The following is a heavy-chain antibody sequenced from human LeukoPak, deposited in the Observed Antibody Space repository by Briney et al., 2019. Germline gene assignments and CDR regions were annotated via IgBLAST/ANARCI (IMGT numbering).Heavy chain of an antibody. Sequence: SETLSLTCAVYGGSFSGYYWSWIRQPPGKGLEWIGYIYYSGSTNYNPSLKSRVTISVDTSKNQFSLKLSSVTAADTAVYYCARDSSYYYGSGSDWYFDLWGRGTLVTVSS. CDR2: IYYSGST. J-gene: IGHJ2*01. CDR1: GGSFSGYY. V-gene: IGHV4-59*01. D-gene: IGHD3-10*01. CDR3: ARDSSYYYGSGSDWYFDL.